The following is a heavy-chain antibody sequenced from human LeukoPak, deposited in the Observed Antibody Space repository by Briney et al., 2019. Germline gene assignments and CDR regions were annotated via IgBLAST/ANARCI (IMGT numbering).Heavy chain of an antibody. CDR1: GFTFSSYA. J-gene: IGHJ3*02. CDR2: ISSNGGST. D-gene: IGHD3-22*01. CDR3: ATDPFDSSGHDAFDI. V-gene: IGHV3-64*01. Sequence: SGGSLRLSCAASGFTFSSYAMHWVRQAPGKGLEYVSAISSNGGSTYYANSVKGRFTISRDNSKNTLYLQMGSLRAEDMAVYYCATDPFDSSGHDAFDIWGQGTMVTVSS.